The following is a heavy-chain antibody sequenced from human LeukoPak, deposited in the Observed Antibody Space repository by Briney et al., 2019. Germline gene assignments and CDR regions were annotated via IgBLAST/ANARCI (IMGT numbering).Heavy chain of an antibody. V-gene: IGHV3-9*01. CDR3: GKSTVGRYNYYMDV. Sequence: PGRSLRLSCVASGFSFDDYAMHWVRQAPGKGLEWVSGVSWDGNNIGYADSVKGRFTISRDNAKNSPYLQMNSLRAEDTALYYCGKSTVGRYNYYMDVWGKGTTVTVSS. CDR1: GFSFDDYA. J-gene: IGHJ6*03. D-gene: IGHD3-10*01. CDR2: VSWDGNNI.